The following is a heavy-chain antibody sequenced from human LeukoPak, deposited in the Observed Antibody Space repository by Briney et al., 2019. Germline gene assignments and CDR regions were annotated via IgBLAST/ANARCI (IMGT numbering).Heavy chain of an antibody. D-gene: IGHD6-13*01. CDR2: ISSSSSYI. CDR1: GFTFSTYS. Sequence: PGGSLRLSCAASGFTFSTYSMNWVRQAPGKGLEWVSSISSSSSYIYYADSVKGRFTISRDNAKNSLYLQMNSLRVEDTAVYYCFASYSSSWYDDYWGQGTLVTVSS. V-gene: IGHV3-21*01. J-gene: IGHJ4*02. CDR3: FASYSSSWYDDY.